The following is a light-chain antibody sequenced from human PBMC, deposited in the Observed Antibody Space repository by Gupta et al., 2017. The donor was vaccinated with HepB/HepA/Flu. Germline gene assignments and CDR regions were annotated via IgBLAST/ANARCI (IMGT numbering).Light chain of an antibody. V-gene: IGLV10-54*04. CDR3: SAWDNSLSARV. CDR2: RNN. CDR1: SNNVGNQG. Sequence: QAGLTQPPSVSKGLRQTATLTCTGNSNNVGNQGAAWLQQHQGHPPKLLSYRNNNRPSGISERFSASRSGNTASLTITGLQPEDEADYYCSAWDNSLSARVFGGETKLTVL. J-gene: IGLJ3*02.